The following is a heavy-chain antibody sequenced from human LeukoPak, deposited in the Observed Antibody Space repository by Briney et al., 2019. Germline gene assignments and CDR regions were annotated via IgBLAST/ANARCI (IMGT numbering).Heavy chain of an antibody. J-gene: IGHJ5*02. V-gene: IGHV3-7*03. D-gene: IGHD6-19*01. CDR1: GFTFSNYW. Sequence: GGSLRLSCAASGFTFSNYWMRWVREAPGKGLEWVANIKQDGSEKYYADAVKGRFTISRDNAKNSLYLQMNSLRAEDTAVYYCARVLIAVAEGADWFDPWGQGTLVTVSS. CDR3: ARVLIAVAEGADWFDP. CDR2: IKQDGSEK.